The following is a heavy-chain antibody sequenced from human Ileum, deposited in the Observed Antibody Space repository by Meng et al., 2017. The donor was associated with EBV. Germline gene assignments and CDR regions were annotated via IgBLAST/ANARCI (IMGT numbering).Heavy chain of an antibody. CDR2: IYYNTNT. Sequence: VQLQWSGPGLVKPSGTLSLTCAVSGESIISNYWWSWVRQPPGKGLEWIGEIYYNTNTNYNPSLKGRVTMSVDTSQNQFSLTLSSVTAADTAVYFCARKFSVVGSTDGWFDPWGQGTLVTVSS. V-gene: IGHV4-4*02. CDR1: GESIISNYW. J-gene: IGHJ5*02. D-gene: IGHD2-8*01. CDR3: ARKFSVVGSTDGWFDP.